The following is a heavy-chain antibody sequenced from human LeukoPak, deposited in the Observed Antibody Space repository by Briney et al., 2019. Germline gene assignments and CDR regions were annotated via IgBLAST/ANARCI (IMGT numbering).Heavy chain of an antibody. D-gene: IGHD4-23*01. V-gene: IGHV4-34*01. Sequence: SETLSLTCAVYGGSFSGYYWSWIRQPPGKGLEWIGEINHSGSTNYNPSLKSRVTISVDTSKNQFSLRLSSVTAADTAMYYCARGPDYGGNSAFDHWGQGTLVTVSS. J-gene: IGHJ4*02. CDR1: GGSFSGYY. CDR2: INHSGST. CDR3: ARGPDYGGNSAFDH.